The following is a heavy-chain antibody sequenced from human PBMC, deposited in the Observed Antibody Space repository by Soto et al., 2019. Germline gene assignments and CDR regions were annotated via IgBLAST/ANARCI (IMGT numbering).Heavy chain of an antibody. CDR1: GYSFTSYW. CDR3: ARRFIEAAGPPSYYYGMDV. V-gene: IGHV5-10-1*01. J-gene: IGHJ6*02. D-gene: IGHD6-13*01. Sequence: GESLKISCKGSGYSFTSYWISWVRQMPGKGLEWMGRIDPSDSYTNYSPSFQGHVTISADKSISTAYLQWSSLKASDTAMYYCARRFIEAAGPPSYYYGMDVWGQGTTVTVSS. CDR2: IDPSDSYT.